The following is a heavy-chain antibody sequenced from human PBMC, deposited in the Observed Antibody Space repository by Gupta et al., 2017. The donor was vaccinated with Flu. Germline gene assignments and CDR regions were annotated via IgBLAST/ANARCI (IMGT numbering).Heavy chain of an antibody. V-gene: IGHV2-5*01. CDR1: GFSLSTSGVV. CDR3: AHIPPYYYDSSGYYYYFDY. Sequence: QITLKESGPTLVKPTQTLTLTCTFSGFSLSTSGVVVGWIRQPPGKALEWLALIYWNDDKRYSPSLKSRLTITKDTSKNQVVLTMTNMDPVDTATYYCAHIPPYYYDSSGYYYYFDYWGQGTLVTVSS. CDR2: IYWNDDK. J-gene: IGHJ4*02. D-gene: IGHD3-22*01.